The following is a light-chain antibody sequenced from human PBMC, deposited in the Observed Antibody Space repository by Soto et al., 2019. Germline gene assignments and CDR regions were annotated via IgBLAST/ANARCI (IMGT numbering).Light chain of an antibody. CDR3: QQYGTSPLWT. CDR1: QTVRSDF. J-gene: IGKJ1*01. V-gene: IGKV3-20*01. CDR2: GAS. Sequence: EIVLTQSPGTLSLSPGERATLSCRASQTVRSDFLAWYQQKPGQAPRLLIFGASIRATGIPDRFSGGGSGTDFTLTISRLEPEDFAVYSCQQYGTSPLWTFGQGTKVEIK.